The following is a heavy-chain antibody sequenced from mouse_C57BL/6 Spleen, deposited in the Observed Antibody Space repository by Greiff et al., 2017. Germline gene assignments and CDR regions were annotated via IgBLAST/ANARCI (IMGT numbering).Heavy chain of an antibody. D-gene: IGHD1-1*01. CDR3: ARGDSSSGYYAMDY. Sequence: QVQLQQPGAELVKPGASVKLSCKASGYTFTSYWMQWVKQRSGQGLEWIGEIDPSDSYTNYNQKFKGKATLTVDTSSSTAYMQLSSLTSEDSAVYYCARGDSSSGYYAMDYWGQGTSVTVSS. V-gene: IGHV1-50*01. J-gene: IGHJ4*01. CDR2: IDPSDSYT. CDR1: GYTFTSYW.